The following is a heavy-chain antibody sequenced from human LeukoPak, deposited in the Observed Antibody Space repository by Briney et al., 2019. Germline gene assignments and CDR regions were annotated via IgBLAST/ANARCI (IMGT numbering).Heavy chain of an antibody. J-gene: IGHJ4*02. CDR2: ISASDGTT. CDR3: ARCGAAVTTHFSH. V-gene: IGHV1-18*01. D-gene: IGHD4-17*01. CDR1: GYSFSIYA. Sequence: ASVNVSCKASGYSFSIYAITWARQAPGQGLEYLGGISASDGTTNYAQKVQDRVTMTTDTSTSTAYLELRSLRSEDTAVYYCARCGAAVTTHFSHWGQGTLVTVSS.